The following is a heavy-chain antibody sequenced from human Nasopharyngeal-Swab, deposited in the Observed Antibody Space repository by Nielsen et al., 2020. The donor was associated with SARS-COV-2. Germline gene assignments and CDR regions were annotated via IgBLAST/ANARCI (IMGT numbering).Heavy chain of an antibody. Sequence: SETLSLTCTVSGCSVSSCSYNWSWTRQPPGKGLEWIGNISYSGSTNYNPSLKSRVTISVDTSKNQFSLKVNSVTAADTAVYYCARDPLGYMDVWGKGTTVTVSS. D-gene: IGHD7-27*01. CDR2: ISYSGST. V-gene: IGHV4-61*01. CDR3: ARDPLGYMDV. CDR1: GCSVSSCSYN. J-gene: IGHJ6*03.